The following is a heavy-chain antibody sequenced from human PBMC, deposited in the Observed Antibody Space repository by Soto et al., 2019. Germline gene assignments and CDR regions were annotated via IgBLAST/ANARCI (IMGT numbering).Heavy chain of an antibody. V-gene: IGHV5-51*01. CDR2: IYPGDSGT. D-gene: IGHD5-18*01. Sequence: GESLKISCKGSGYSFSNYWIGWVRQMPGKGLEWMGIIYPGDSGTRYSPSFQGQVTISADKSISTAHLQWSSLKASDTALYYCARQNSYGYYYYGLDVWGQGTTVTVSS. CDR1: GYSFSNYW. CDR3: ARQNSYGYYYYGLDV. J-gene: IGHJ6*02.